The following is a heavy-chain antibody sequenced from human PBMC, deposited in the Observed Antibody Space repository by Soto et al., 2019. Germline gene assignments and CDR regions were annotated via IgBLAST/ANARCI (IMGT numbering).Heavy chain of an antibody. D-gene: IGHD5-12*01. CDR2: INAVNDKT. CDR3: ARGKPSGYDFYYFDS. V-gene: IGHV1-3*01. CDR1: GYTFTSYT. J-gene: IGHJ4*02. Sequence: GASVKVSCKASGYTFTSYTMHWVRQAPGQRLEWMGCINAVNDKTKYSQKFQGRVTITWDTSASTAYMDLSSLGSEDTAVYYCARGKPSGYDFYYFDSWGQGTLVTVSS.